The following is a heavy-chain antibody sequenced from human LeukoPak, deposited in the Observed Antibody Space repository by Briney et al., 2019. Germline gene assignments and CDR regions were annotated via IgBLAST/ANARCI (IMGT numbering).Heavy chain of an antibody. CDR1: GFTLNSDW. J-gene: IGHJ3*01. V-gene: IGHV3-74*01. CDR2: INSDGSGT. Sequence: GGSLRLSCAASGFTLNSDWMHWLRQAPGKGLVWVSRINSDGSGTSDADFVKGRFTISRDNSKNTLYLQMNSLRAEDTAMYYCARARLANYAYRHWGRGTMVTVSS. D-gene: IGHD3-16*01. CDR3: ARARLANYAYRH.